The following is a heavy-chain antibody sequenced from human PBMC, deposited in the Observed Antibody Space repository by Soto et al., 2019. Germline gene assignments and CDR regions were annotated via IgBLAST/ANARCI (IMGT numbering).Heavy chain of an antibody. J-gene: IGHJ5*02. CDR1: GYTFTSYG. V-gene: IGHV1-18*01. D-gene: IGHD3-10*01. CDR3: ARDPRSYYGSGSYYKNWFDP. Sequence: ASVKVSCKASGYTFTSYGISWVRQAPGQGLEWMGWISAYNGNTNYAQKLQGRVTMTTDTSTSTAYMELRSLRSDDTAVYYCARDPRSYYGSGSYYKNWFDPWGQGTLVTVSS. CDR2: ISAYNGNT.